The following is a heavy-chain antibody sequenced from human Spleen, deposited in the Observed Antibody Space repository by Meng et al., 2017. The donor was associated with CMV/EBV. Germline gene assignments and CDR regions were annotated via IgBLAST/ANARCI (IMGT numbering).Heavy chain of an antibody. V-gene: IGHV1-69*05. CDR3: ARDRGSGYSLSY. J-gene: IGHJ4*02. CDR2: IIPIFGTA. Sequence: SGKASGGTFSSYAISWVRQAPGQGLEWMGGIIPIFGTANYAQKFQGRVTITTDESTSTAYMELSSLRSEDTAVYYCARDRGSGYSLSYWGQGTLVTVSS. D-gene: IGHD3-22*01. CDR1: GGTFSSYA.